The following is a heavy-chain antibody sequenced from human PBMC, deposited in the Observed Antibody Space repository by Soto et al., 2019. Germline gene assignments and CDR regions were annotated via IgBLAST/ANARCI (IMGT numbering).Heavy chain of an antibody. CDR2: IIPIFGTA. D-gene: IGHD2-2*01. J-gene: IGHJ4*02. Sequence: SVKVSCKASGGTFSSYAISWVRQAPGQGLEWMGGIIPIFGTANYAQKFQGRVTITADESMSTAYMELSSLRSEDTAVYYCARDVGYCSSSTCLIDHWGQGTLVTVSS. CDR1: GGTFSSYA. CDR3: ARDVGYCSSSTCLIDH. V-gene: IGHV1-69*13.